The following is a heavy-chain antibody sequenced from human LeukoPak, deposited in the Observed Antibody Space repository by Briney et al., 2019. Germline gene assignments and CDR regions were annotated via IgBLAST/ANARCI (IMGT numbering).Heavy chain of an antibody. CDR1: GFTFSSYW. J-gene: IGHJ4*02. V-gene: IGHV3-7*01. D-gene: IGHD3-16*01. CDR3: ARELRTFDS. CDR2: IKHNGDEL. Sequence: GGSLRLFCAASGFTFSSYWMTWVPQAPGKGLEWVANIKHNGDELNYVDSVEDRFTISRDNAKNSLYLHMTSLRAEDTAVYYCARELRTFDSWGQGTLVTVSS.